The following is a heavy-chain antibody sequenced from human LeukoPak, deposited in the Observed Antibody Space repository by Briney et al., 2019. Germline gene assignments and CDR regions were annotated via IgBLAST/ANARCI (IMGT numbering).Heavy chain of an antibody. CDR2: IYSGGST. CDR3: ARDKRIQLWRRAFDY. V-gene: IGHV3-66*01. Sequence: PGGSLRLSCAASGFTVSSNYMSWVRQAPGKGLEWVSVIYSGGSTYYADSVKGRFTISRENYKNTLYLQMNSLRAEDTAVYYCARDKRIQLWRRAFDYWGQGTLVTVSS. D-gene: IGHD5-18*01. CDR1: GFTVSSNY. J-gene: IGHJ4*02.